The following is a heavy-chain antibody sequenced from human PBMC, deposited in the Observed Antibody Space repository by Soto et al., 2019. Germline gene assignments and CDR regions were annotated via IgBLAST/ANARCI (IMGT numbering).Heavy chain of an antibody. V-gene: IGHV4-34*01. CDR3: ARGRCPQNCHGRCRKYFDY. Sequence: SETLSLTCAVYGGSFSGYYWSWIRQPPGKGLEWIGEINHSGSTNYNPSLKSRVTISVDTSKNQFSLKLSSVTAADTAVYYCARGRCPQNCHGRCRKYFDYWGQGTLVTVSS. CDR2: INHSGST. J-gene: IGHJ4*02. D-gene: IGHD2-15*01. CDR1: GGSFSGYY.